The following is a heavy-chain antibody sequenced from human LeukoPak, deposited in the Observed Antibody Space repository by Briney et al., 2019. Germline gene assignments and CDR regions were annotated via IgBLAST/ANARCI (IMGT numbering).Heavy chain of an antibody. D-gene: IGHD3-22*01. V-gene: IGHV3-48*04. CDR1: GFTFSSYA. J-gene: IGHJ1*01. CDR2: ISSSSSTI. CDR3: ARDKDDSSGYYYVVEYFQH. Sequence: GGSLRLSCAASGFTFSSYAMSWVRQAPGKGLEWVSYISSSSSTIYYADSVKGRFTISRDNAKNSLYLQMNSLRAEDTAVYYCARDKDDSSGYYYVVEYFQHWGQGTLVTVSS.